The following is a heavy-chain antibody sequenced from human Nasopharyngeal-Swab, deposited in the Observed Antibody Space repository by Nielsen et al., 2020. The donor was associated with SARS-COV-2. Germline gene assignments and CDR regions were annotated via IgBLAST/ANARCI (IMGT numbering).Heavy chain of an antibody. D-gene: IGHD3-16*01. Sequence: GESLKISCAASGFTFSSYWMHWVRQAPGEGLVWVSRMNSDGSRTSYADSVKGRFTISRDNAKNTLYLQMNSLRAEDTAVYYCARVDVHDAFDVWGQGTMVIVSS. V-gene: IGHV3-74*01. J-gene: IGHJ3*01. CDR3: ARVDVHDAFDV. CDR2: MNSDGSRT. CDR1: GFTFSSYW.